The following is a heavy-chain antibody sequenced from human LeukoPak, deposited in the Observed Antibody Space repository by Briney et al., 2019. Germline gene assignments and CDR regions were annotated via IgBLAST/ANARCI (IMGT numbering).Heavy chain of an antibody. CDR3: ARAGSSGWPPSYYYYYGMDV. J-gene: IGHJ6*02. CDR2: INHSGST. CDR1: GVSFSGYY. D-gene: IGHD6-19*01. V-gene: IGHV4-34*01. Sequence: SETLSLTCAVYGVSFSGYYWSWIRQPPGKGLEWIGEINHSGSTNYNPSLKSRVTISVDTSKNQFSLKLSSVTAADTAVYYCARAGSSGWPPSYYYYYGMDVWGQGTTVTVSS.